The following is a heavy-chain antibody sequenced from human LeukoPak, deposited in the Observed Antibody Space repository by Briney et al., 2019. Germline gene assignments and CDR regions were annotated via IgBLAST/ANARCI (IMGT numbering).Heavy chain of an antibody. CDR3: ARVGRPYYYDSSGSDAFDY. CDR1: GGSISSYY. CDR2: IYYSGST. V-gene: IGHV4-59*01. D-gene: IGHD3-22*01. Sequence: PSETLSLTCTVSGGSISSYYWSWTRQPPGKGLEWIGYIYYSGSTNYNPSLKSRVTISVDTSKNQFSLKLSSVTAADTAVYYCARVGRPYYYDSSGSDAFDYWGQGTLVTVSS. J-gene: IGHJ4*02.